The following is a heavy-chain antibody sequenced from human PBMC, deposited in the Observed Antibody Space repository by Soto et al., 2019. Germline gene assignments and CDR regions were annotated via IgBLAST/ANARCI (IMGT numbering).Heavy chain of an antibody. J-gene: IGHJ4*02. Sequence: GGSLRLSCAASGFTVSSNYRSWVRQAPGKGLEWVSVIYSVGSTYYADSVKGRFTISRDNSKNTLYLQMNSLRAEDTAVYYCARGYYYDSSGSDFDYWGQGTLVTVSS. CDR2: IYSVGST. CDR1: GFTVSSNY. D-gene: IGHD3-22*01. V-gene: IGHV3-53*01. CDR3: ARGYYYDSSGSDFDY.